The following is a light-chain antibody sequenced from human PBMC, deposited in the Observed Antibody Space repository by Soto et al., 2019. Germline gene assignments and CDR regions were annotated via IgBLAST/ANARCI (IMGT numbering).Light chain of an antibody. CDR3: QSYDGSLSGWV. CDR1: SSNIGAGYD. J-gene: IGLJ3*02. Sequence: QLVLTQPPSVSGAPGQRVTISCTGSSSNIGAGYDVHWYQQLPGTAPKLLIYGNSNRPSGVPDRFSGSKSGTSASLAIPGRQAEDEADYYCQSYDGSLSGWVFGGGTKLTVL. CDR2: GNS. V-gene: IGLV1-40*01.